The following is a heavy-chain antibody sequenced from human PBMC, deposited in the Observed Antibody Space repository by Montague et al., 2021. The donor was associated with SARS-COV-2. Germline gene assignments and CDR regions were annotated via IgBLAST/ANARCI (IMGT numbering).Heavy chain of an antibody. CDR1: EFIFSRYC. V-gene: IGHV3-74*01. Sequence: SLRLSCAASEFIFSRYCMHWVRQIPGKGLVWVSRLTDDGSHTTYADSVKGRFTISRDNSRNTLYLQMNSLRVEDTAVYYCARDVGGRVSYWGQGILVTVSS. CDR2: LTDDGSHT. J-gene: IGHJ4*02. D-gene: IGHD1-26*01. CDR3: ARDVGGRVSY.